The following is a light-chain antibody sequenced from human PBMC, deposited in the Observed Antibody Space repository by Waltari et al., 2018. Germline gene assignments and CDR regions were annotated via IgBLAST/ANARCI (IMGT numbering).Light chain of an antibody. CDR1: PSGASRP. Sequence: SSRALPSGASRPLPWHLHKPGQGPRLLVKNGASRATGSPDRFSGSGSGTDFTLTISRLEPEDFAVYYCQQYGNPPRTFGQGTDVEIK. V-gene: IGKV3-20*01. J-gene: IGKJ1*01. CDR3: QQYGNPPRT. CDR2: NGA.